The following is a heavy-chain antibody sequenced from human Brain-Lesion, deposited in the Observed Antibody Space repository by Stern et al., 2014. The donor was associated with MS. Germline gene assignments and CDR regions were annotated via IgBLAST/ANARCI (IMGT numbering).Heavy chain of an antibody. J-gene: IGHJ4*02. Sequence: VQLVESGPGLVKPSDTLSLTCSVSGDSLSSSTFYWGWIRQPPGKGPEWIGSVYYSGNTYYHPSLKSRVTISVDTSKNQFSLRGPPETAADTAVYYCARHQLGYGYAYLRYWGQGTLVTVSS. CDR2: VYYSGNT. CDR3: ARHQLGYGYAYLRY. CDR1: GDSLSSSTFY. D-gene: IGHD5-18*01. V-gene: IGHV4-39*01.